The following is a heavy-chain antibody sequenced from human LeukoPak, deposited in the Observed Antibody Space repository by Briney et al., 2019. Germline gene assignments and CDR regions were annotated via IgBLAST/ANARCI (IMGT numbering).Heavy chain of an antibody. D-gene: IGHD6-13*01. CDR3: ARDSGSSSWEFDF. CDR1: GYTFTAYY. V-gene: IGHV1-2*02. J-gene: IGHJ4*02. CDR2: INPNSGDT. Sequence: ASVKVSCRASGYTFTAYYLHWVRQAPGQGLEWMGLINPNSGDTTYAQQFQGRITMTRDTSISTAYMDLTRLTSDDTAVYYCARDSGSSSWEFDFWGQGTLVTVSS.